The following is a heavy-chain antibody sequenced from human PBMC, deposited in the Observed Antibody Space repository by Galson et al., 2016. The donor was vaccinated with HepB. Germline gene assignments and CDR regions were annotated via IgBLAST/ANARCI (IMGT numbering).Heavy chain of an antibody. J-gene: IGHJ6*03. D-gene: IGHD1-26*01. V-gene: IGHV3-30*03. Sequence: SLRLSCATSGFSFSSYGMHWVRQAPGKGLEWVAVISYDGSNKYYADSMKGRFTISRDNSKKTLYLQIHSLRSEDAAVYFCARDFKLGAPDYMDVWGKGTTVTVS. CDR2: ISYDGSNK. CDR3: ARDFKLGAPDYMDV. CDR1: GFSFSSYG.